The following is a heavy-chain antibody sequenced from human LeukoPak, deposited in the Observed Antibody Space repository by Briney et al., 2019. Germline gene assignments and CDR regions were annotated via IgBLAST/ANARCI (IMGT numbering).Heavy chain of an antibody. CDR1: GGSIRSYY. D-gene: IGHD2-8*01. CDR3: ARANGGLDY. V-gene: IGHV4-59*01. CDR2: IYYSGST. Sequence: PSETLSLTCTVSGGSIRSYYWSWIRQPPGKGLEWIGYIYYSGSTNYNPSLKSRVTISVDTSKNQFSLKLSSVTAADTAVYYCARANGGLDYWGQGTLVTVSS. J-gene: IGHJ4*02.